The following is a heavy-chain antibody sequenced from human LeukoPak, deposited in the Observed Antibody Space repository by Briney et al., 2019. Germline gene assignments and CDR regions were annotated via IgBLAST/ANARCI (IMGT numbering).Heavy chain of an antibody. CDR3: ARLLEEDTWFDP. CDR2: MNPNSGNT. D-gene: IGHD2-15*01. J-gene: IGHJ5*02. Sequence: ASVKVSCKASGYTFTSYDIKWVRQATGQGLEWMGWMNPNSGNTGYAQKFQGRVTITRNTSISTAHMELSSLRSEDTAVYYCARLLEEDTWFDPWGQGTLVTVSS. CDR1: GYTFTSYD. V-gene: IGHV1-8*03.